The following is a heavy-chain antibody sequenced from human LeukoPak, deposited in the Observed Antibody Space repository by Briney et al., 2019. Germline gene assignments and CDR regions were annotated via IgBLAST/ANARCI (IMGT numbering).Heavy chain of an antibody. CDR1: GGSISTGYHH. CDR3: ARNGHLGASSVYYYYFDF. V-gene: IGHV4-61*02. D-gene: IGHD3-10*01. Sequence: PSETLSLTCTVSGGSISTGYHHWSWMGQGAEMGLEWIGRSHTSGRFYYDPSHKSRVTISLDTSKNQFSLKLSSVTAADTAVYYCARNGHLGASSVYYYYFDFWGLGTLVTVSS. J-gene: IGHJ4*02. CDR2: SHTSGRF.